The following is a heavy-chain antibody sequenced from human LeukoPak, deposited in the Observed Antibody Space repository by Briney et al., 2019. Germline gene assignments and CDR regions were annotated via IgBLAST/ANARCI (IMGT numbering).Heavy chain of an antibody. Sequence: SETLSLTCTVSGGSISSSSYYWGWIRQPPGKGLEWIGSIYYSGSTYYNPSLKSRVTISVDTSKNQFSLKLSSVTAADTAVYYCARAPGDPEWELPNFDYWGQGTLVTVSS. D-gene: IGHD1-26*01. CDR2: IYYSGST. CDR1: GGSISSSSYY. CDR3: ARAPGDPEWELPNFDY. V-gene: IGHV4-39*07. J-gene: IGHJ4*02.